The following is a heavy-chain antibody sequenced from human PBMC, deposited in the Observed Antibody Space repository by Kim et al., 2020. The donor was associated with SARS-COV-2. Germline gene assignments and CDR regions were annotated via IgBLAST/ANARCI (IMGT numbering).Heavy chain of an antibody. J-gene: IGHJ5*02. D-gene: IGHD2-21*01. V-gene: IGHV1-2*02. Sequence: ASVKVSCKASGGTFSSYAISWVRQAPGQGLEWMGWINPNSGGTNYAQKFQGRVTMTRDTSISTAYMELSRLRSDDTAVYYCAREWEPVVVIAIPAHNWFDPWGQGTLVTVSS. CDR3: AREWEPVVVIAIPAHNWFDP. CDR2: INPNSGGT. CDR1: GGTFSSYA.